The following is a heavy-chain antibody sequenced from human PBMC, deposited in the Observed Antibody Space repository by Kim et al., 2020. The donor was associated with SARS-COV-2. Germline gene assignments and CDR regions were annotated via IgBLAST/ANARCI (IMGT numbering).Heavy chain of an antibody. CDR1: GFNFDDYA. CDR3: VKDTVRYYDSSGSFEF. J-gene: IGHJ4*02. Sequence: GGSLRLSCAASGFNFDDYAIHWVRQVPGKGLEWVSGISWNSKTLGYADSVKGRFTISRDNARNSLFLQMTSLRDEDTALYFCVKDTVRYYDSSGSFEFWGMGTPVSVSA. CDR2: ISWNSKTL. V-gene: IGHV3-9*01. D-gene: IGHD3-22*01.